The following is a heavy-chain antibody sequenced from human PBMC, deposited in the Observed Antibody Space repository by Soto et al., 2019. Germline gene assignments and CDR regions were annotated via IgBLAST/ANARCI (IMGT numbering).Heavy chain of an antibody. J-gene: IGHJ4*02. Sequence: GGSLRLSCAASGFTFSRYSMNWVRQAPGKGLEWVSSISSTTNYIYYADSMRGRFTVSRDNAKNSVYLDMNSLSAEDTAVYYCARESEDLTSNFDYWGQGTLVTVSS. V-gene: IGHV3-21*01. CDR1: GFTFSRYS. CDR2: ISSTTNYI. CDR3: ARESEDLTSNFDY.